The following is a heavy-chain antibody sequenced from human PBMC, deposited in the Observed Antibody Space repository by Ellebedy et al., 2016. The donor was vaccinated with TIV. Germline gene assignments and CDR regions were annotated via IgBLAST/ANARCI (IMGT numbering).Heavy chain of an antibody. J-gene: IGHJ4*02. V-gene: IGHV1-2*02. Sequence: ASVKVSCKTSGYTFIANYIHWVRQAPGQGLEWLGWINPNSGGTNYAQKFQGRVTMTRDTSISTAYMELSRLRSDDTAVYYCARGYCSGGSCYDYFDYWGQGTLVTVSS. CDR3: ARGYCSGGSCYDYFDY. CDR2: INPNSGGT. CDR1: GYTFIANY. D-gene: IGHD2-15*01.